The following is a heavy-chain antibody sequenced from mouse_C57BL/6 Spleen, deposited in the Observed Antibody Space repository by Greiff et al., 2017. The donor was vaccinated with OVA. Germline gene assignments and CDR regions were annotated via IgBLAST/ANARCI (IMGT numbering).Heavy chain of an antibody. Sequence: DVKLVESGGGLVKPGGSLKLSCAASGFTFSDYGMHWVRQAPEKGLEWVAYISSGSSTIYYADTVKGRFTISRDNAKNTLFLQMTSLRSEDTAMYYCARQDWDGGYFDVWGTGTTVTVSS. CDR3: ARQDWDGGYFDV. CDR2: ISSGSSTI. J-gene: IGHJ1*03. D-gene: IGHD4-1*01. CDR1: GFTFSDYG. V-gene: IGHV5-17*01.